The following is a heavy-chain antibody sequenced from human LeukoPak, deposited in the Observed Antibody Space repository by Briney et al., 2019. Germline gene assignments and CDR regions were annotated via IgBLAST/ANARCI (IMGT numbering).Heavy chain of an antibody. Sequence: GESLKISCKGSGYRFTSYWIGWVRQMPGKGLEWIGIIYPGDSDTRYSPSFQGQVTISPDQSISTAYLQWRSLKASDTAMYYCARHGGSSWRRNWFDPWGQGTLVTVSS. CDR3: ARHGGSSWRRNWFDP. V-gene: IGHV5-51*01. CDR1: GYRFTSYW. J-gene: IGHJ5*02. CDR2: IYPGDSDT. D-gene: IGHD6-13*01.